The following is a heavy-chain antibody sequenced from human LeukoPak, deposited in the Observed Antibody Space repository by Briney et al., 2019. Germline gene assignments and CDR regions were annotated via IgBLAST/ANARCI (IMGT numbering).Heavy chain of an antibody. V-gene: IGHV1-24*01. CDR3: ATDGGYSGTLHH. CDR1: GYTLTELS. J-gene: IGHJ5*02. D-gene: IGHD1-26*01. Sequence: ASVKVSCKVSGYTLTELSMHWVRQAPGKGLEWMGGFDPEDGETIYAQKFQGRVTMTEDTSTDTAYMELSSLRSEDTAVCYCATDGGYSGTLHHWGQGTLVTVSS. CDR2: FDPEDGET.